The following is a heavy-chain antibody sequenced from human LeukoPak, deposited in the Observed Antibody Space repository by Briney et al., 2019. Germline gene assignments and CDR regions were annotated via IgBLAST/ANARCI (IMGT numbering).Heavy chain of an antibody. J-gene: IGHJ4*02. CDR3: ARDRGVSGNYYDY. Sequence: PGGSLRLSCVASGFSFRNYGMHWVSQAPGKGLEWVTFIRSDSSYKYYADSVKGRFTTSRDNSKSTLDLQMNSLRPEDTALYYCARDRGVSGNYYDYWGQGTLVTVSS. CDR1: GFSFRNYG. V-gene: IGHV3-30*02. CDR2: IRSDSSYK. D-gene: IGHD3-10*01.